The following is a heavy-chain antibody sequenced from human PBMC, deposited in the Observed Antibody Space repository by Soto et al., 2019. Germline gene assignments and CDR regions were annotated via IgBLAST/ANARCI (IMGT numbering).Heavy chain of an antibody. CDR2: IHYSGST. CDR3: ARDLGTVGGSFDD. Sequence: SETLSLTCTVSGGSISSAYWNWIRQPPGKGLEWIGYIHYSGSTNYNPSLKSRVTISVDTSKNQFSLKLSSVTAADTAVYFCARDLGTVGGSFDDWGQGTLVTVSS. J-gene: IGHJ5*02. D-gene: IGHD4-4*01. CDR1: GGSISSAY. V-gene: IGHV4-59*01.